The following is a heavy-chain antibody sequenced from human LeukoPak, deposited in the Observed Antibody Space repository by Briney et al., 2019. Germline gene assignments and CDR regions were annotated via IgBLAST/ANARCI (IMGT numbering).Heavy chain of an antibody. CDR3: ARGGRYQLLFGFGKKAGYYGMDV. D-gene: IGHD2-2*01. CDR2: IIPILGIA. Sequence: ASVKVSCKASGGTFSSYAISWVRQAPGQGLEWMGRIIPILGIANYAQKFQGRVTITADKSTSTAYMELSSLRSEDTAVYYCARGGRYQLLFGFGKKAGYYGMDVWGQGTTVTVSS. J-gene: IGHJ6*02. V-gene: IGHV1-69*04. CDR1: GGTFSSYA.